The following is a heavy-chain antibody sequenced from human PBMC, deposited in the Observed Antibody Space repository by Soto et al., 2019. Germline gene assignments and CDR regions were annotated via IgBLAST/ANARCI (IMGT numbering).Heavy chain of an antibody. CDR2: INAGNGNT. CDR1: GYTFTSYA. V-gene: IGHV1-3*01. D-gene: IGHD1-26*01. Sequence: QVQLVQSGAEVKKHGASVKVSCKASGYTFTSYAMHWVRQAPGQRLEWMGWINAGNGNTKYSQKFQGRVTITRDTSASTAYMELSSLRSEDTAVYYCARARKIVGAAPPSYYYYGMDVWGQGTTVTVSS. J-gene: IGHJ6*02. CDR3: ARARKIVGAAPPSYYYYGMDV.